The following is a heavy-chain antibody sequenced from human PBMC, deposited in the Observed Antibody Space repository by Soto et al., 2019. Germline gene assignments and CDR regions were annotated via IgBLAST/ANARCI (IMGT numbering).Heavy chain of an antibody. CDR2: IYFSGST. CDR3: ANDSHGGNTYFDL. V-gene: IGHV4-31*03. CDR1: GGSISSGNFY. J-gene: IGHJ4*02. D-gene: IGHD1-26*01. Sequence: VQLQESGPGLVRPSETLSLTCTVSGGSISSGNFYWSWIRQPPGKGLEWIWYIYFSGSTSYSPSLKSRLTISLNTSNNQFSLKLTSVTAADTAVYYCANDSHGGNTYFDLWGQGALVTVSS.